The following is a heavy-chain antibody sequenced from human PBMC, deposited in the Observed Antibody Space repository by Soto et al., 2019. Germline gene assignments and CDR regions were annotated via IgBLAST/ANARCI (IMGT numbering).Heavy chain of an antibody. J-gene: IGHJ5*02. D-gene: IGHD3-3*01. Sequence: ETLSLTCTVSGASIGSYYWSWIRQPPGKGLEWMGYIYYSGSTNYNPSLKSRVTISVDTSKNQFSLKLSSVTAADTAVYYCARGVDWLDPWGQGTLVTVSS. CDR1: GASIGSYY. CDR3: ARGVDWLDP. V-gene: IGHV4-59*01. CDR2: IYYSGST.